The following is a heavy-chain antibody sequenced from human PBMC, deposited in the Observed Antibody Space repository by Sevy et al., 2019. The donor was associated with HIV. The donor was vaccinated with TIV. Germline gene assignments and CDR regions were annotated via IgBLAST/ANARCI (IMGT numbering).Heavy chain of an antibody. Sequence: QSQTLSLTCAISGDSVSSNSVAWNWIRQSPSRGLEWLGRTYYRSTWHNDYAVSVKSRITINPDTSMNQFSLQLNSVTPEDTAVYYCARTTSGWFDYWGQGTPVTVSS. D-gene: IGHD6-19*01. V-gene: IGHV6-1*01. CDR1: GDSVSSNSVA. CDR3: ARTTSGWFDY. J-gene: IGHJ4*02. CDR2: TYYRSTWHN.